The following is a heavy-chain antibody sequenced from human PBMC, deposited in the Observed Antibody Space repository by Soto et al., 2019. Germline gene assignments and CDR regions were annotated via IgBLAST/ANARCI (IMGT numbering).Heavy chain of an antibody. V-gene: IGHV1-18*01. D-gene: IGHD2-2*01. CDR2: ISAYNGNT. CDR3: ARVGIPAALWVYYYYYYGRDV. J-gene: IGHJ6*02. Sequence: VRQAHGQGLEWMGWISAYNGNTNYAQKLQARVTMTTDTFTSKAQGELGSLRPDDRAVYYGARVGIPAALWVYYYYYYGRDVWGQGTTVTVSS.